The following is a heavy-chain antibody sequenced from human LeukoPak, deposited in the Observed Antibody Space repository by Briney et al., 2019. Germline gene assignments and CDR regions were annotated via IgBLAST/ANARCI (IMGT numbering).Heavy chain of an antibody. V-gene: IGHV3-30-3*01. CDR3: AKGAEGLVITHRDY. CDR2: ISYDGGNK. CDR1: GFTFSSYA. Sequence: GGSLRLSCAASGFTFSSYAMHWVRQAPGKGLEWVAVISYDGGNKYYTDSVKGRFTISRDNSKNTLYLQMNSLRAEDTAVYYCAKGAEGLVITHRDYWGQGTLVTVSS. J-gene: IGHJ4*02. D-gene: IGHD3/OR15-3a*01.